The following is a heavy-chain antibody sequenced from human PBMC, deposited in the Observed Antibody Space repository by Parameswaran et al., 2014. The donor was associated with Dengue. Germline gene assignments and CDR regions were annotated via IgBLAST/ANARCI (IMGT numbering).Heavy chain of an antibody. J-gene: IGHJ4*02. CDR2: IKSKTDGGTT. D-gene: IGHD3-16*02. CDR3: TTDKPPGGTFMITFGGVIVNPPDY. V-gene: IGHV3-15*01. Sequence: VRQMPGKGLEWVGRIKSKTDGGTTDYAAPVKGRFTISRDDPKDTLYLQMNSLKTEDTAVYYCTTDKPPGGTFMITFGGVIVNPPDYWGQGTLVTVSS.